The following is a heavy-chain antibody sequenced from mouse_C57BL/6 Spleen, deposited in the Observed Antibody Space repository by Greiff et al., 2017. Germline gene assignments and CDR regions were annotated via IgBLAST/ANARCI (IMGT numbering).Heavy chain of an antibody. CDR1: GYAFTNYL. CDR3: ARRGDSSGSFAY. Sequence: QVQLQQSGAELVRPGTSVKVSCKASGYAFTNYLIEWVKQRPGQGLEWIGVINPGSGGTNDNEKFKGKATLTADKSSSTAYMQLSSLTSVDSAVYFCARRGDSSGSFAYWGQGTLVTVSA. D-gene: IGHD3-2*02. CDR2: INPGSGGT. J-gene: IGHJ3*01. V-gene: IGHV1-54*01.